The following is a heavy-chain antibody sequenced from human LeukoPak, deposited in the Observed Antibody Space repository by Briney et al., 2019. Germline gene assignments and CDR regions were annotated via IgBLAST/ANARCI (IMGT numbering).Heavy chain of an antibody. V-gene: IGHV3-7*01. CDR2: IKQDGGEK. CDR1: GFIFNNYW. D-gene: IGHD3-22*01. CDR3: ATAYLMIVAQNAFDI. Sequence: PGGSLRLSCAASGFIFNNYWMSWVRQAPGKGLEWVVNIKQDGGEKYSVDSVKGRFTISRDNSKNTLYLQMNSLRAEDTAVYYCATAYLMIVAQNAFDIWGQGTMVTVSS. J-gene: IGHJ3*02.